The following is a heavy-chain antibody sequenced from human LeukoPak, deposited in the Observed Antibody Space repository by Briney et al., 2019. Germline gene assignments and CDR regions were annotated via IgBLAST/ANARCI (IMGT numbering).Heavy chain of an antibody. CDR1: GFTASSNY. V-gene: IGHV3-66*01. CDR2: LYSGGSA. D-gene: IGHD4-23*01. J-gene: IGHJ4*02. CDR3: ARDLDYGGYSNFDY. Sequence: GGSLRLSCAASGFTASSNYMTWLRQAPGKGLEWVSILYSGGSAYYTDSVKGRFTFSRDNSKNTLYLQMNSLRAEDTAVYYCARDLDYGGYSNFDYWGQGTLVTVSS.